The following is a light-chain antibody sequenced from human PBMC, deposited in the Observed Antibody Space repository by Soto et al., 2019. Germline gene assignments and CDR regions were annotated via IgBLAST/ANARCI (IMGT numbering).Light chain of an antibody. CDR1: QTLRTW. CDR2: DVS. J-gene: IGKJ4*01. V-gene: IGKV1-5*01. Sequence: DIQMTQSPSTLSASVGDRVTITCRASQTLRTWLAWYQQKPGKAPKLLIYDVSILQSGVPSRFSSSVSGTEFTLTISSLQPDDFATYYCQQYNGYPLTFGGGTKVDFK. CDR3: QQYNGYPLT.